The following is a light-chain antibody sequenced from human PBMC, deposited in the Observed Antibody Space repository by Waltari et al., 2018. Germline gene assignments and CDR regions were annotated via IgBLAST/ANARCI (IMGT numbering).Light chain of an antibody. J-gene: IGLJ3*02. CDR2: VNSDGSH. CDR1: SGHSSNV. V-gene: IGLV4-69*01. CDR3: QTGGHGTWV. Sequence: QLVLTQSPSASASLGASIKLTCTLSSGHSSNVIAWLQQQPKKGPRFLMKVNSDGSHRKGDGIPDRFSGYSARSGRYLSISRLQSDDWADYFCQTGGHGTWVFGGGTKLTVL.